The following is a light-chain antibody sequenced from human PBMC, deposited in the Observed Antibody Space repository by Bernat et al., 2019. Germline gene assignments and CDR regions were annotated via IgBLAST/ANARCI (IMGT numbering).Light chain of an antibody. J-gene: IGLJ2*01. V-gene: IGLV10-54*01. CDR2: RNN. Sequence: QAGLTQPPSVSKGLRQTATLTCTGNSNNVGNQGAAWLQQHQGHPLKLLSYRNNNRPSGISERLSASRSGNTASLTITGLQPEDEADYYCSAWDCSLSDVVFGGGTKLTVL. CDR3: SAWDCSLSDVV. CDR1: SNNVGNQG.